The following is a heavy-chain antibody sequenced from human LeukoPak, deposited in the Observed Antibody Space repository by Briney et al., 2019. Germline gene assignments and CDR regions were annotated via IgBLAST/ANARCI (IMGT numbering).Heavy chain of an antibody. D-gene: IGHD3-22*01. CDR1: GFTFSSYW. CDR2: IKQDGSEK. V-gene: IGHV3-7*01. Sequence: PGGSLRLSCAASGFTFSSYWMNWVRQAPGKGLEWVANIKQDGSEKYYVDSVKGRFTLSRDNAKNSLFLQMNSLRAGDTAVYYCARDTTYYYDTSGPDFDYWGQGALVTVSS. J-gene: IGHJ4*02. CDR3: ARDTTYYYDTSGPDFDY.